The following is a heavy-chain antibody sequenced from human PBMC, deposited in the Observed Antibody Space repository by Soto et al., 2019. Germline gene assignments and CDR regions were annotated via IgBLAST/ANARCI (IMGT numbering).Heavy chain of an antibody. CDR3: GVTTKTDYYYYGMDV. V-gene: IGHV1-18*01. CDR2: ISAYNGNT. Sequence: ASVKVSCKASGYTFTSYGISWVRQAPGQGLEWMGWISAYNGNTNYAQKLQGRVTMTTDTSTRTAYMELRSPRSDDTAVYYCGVTTKTDYYYYGMDVWGQGTTVTVSS. D-gene: IGHD5-12*01. J-gene: IGHJ6*02. CDR1: GYTFTSYG.